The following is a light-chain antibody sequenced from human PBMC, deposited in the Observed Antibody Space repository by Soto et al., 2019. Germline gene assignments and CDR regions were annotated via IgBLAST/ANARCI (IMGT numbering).Light chain of an antibody. CDR1: SSDVGTYNL. CDR3: CSYVGSSTYV. Sequence: QSALTHPASVSGSPGQSVTISCTGTSSDVGTYNLVSWYQQHPGKAPKLMVYEGTKRPSGVSNRFSGSKSGNTASLTISGLQAEDEADYYCCSYVGSSTYVFGTGTKVTVL. J-gene: IGLJ1*01. CDR2: EGT. V-gene: IGLV2-23*01.